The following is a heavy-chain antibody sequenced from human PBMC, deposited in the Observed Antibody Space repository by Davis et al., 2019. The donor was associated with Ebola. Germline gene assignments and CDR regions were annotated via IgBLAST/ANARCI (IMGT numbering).Heavy chain of an antibody. J-gene: IGHJ4*02. CDR3: ATGRTTVTVYYFDY. CDR1: GYTFTSYD. CDR2: FDPEEGEI. V-gene: IGHV1-24*01. Sequence: ASVKVSCKASGYTFTSYDINWVRQAPGKGLEWMGGFDPEEGEIIYAQKFQDRVTMTEDTSTDTAYMELSSLRSEDTAVYYCATGRTTVTVYYFDYWGQGTLVTVSS. D-gene: IGHD4-17*01.